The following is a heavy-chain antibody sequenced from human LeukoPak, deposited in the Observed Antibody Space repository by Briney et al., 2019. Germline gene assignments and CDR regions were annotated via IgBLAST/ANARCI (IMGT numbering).Heavy chain of an antibody. Sequence: ASVKVSCKASGGTFSSYAISWVRQAPGQGLEWMGGIIPIFGTANYAQKFQGRVAITTDESTSTAYMELSSLRSEDTAVYYCARDRTSVAGTGYWGQGTLVTVSS. CDR1: GGTFSSYA. CDR2: IIPIFGTA. CDR3: ARDRTSVAGTGY. V-gene: IGHV1-69*05. D-gene: IGHD6-19*01. J-gene: IGHJ4*02.